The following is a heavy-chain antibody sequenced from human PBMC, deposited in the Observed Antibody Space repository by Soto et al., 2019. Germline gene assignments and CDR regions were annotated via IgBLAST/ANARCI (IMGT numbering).Heavy chain of an antibody. V-gene: IGHV3-9*01. CDR3: AKDLHQKYSSSWASSGLDY. J-gene: IGHJ4*02. Sequence: GGSLRLSCAASGFTFDDYAMHWVRQAPGKGLEWVSGISWNSGSIGYADSVKGRFTISRDNAKNSLYLQMNSLRAEDTALYYCAKDLHQKYSSSWASSGLDYWGQGTLVTVSS. D-gene: IGHD6-13*01. CDR1: GFTFDDYA. CDR2: ISWNSGSI.